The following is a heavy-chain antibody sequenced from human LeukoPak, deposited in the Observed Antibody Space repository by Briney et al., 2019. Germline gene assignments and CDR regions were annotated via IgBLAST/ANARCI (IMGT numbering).Heavy chain of an antibody. CDR2: ISAYNGNT. CDR3: ARSRCVGSTHCYYFDY. V-gene: IGHV1-18*01. Sequence: GASVKVSCTASGYTFTNYGISWGRQAPGQGLEWMGWISAYNGNTNYAQKLQGRVTMTTDTSTSTAYMELSSLRSEDSAVYYCARSRCVGSTHCYYFDYWGQGTLVTVSS. J-gene: IGHJ4*02. D-gene: IGHD2-2*01. CDR1: GYTFTNYG.